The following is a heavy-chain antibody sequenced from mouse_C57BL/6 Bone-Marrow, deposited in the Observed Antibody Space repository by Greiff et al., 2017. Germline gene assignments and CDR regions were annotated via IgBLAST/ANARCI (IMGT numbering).Heavy chain of an antibody. Sequence: DVQLQASGGGLVQPGGSMKLSCVASGFTFTNYWMNWVRQSPEKGLEWVAQLSLTYDDHATHPAESVKGWYTNSIDDSKSSFYLQTNNLRAENTGIYYCTRSYYSNYGFAYWVQGTLVTGSA. D-gene: IGHD2-5*01. J-gene: IGHJ3*01. V-gene: IGHV6-3*01. CDR3: TRSYYSNYGFAY. CDR2: LSLTYDDHAT. CDR1: GFTFTNYW.